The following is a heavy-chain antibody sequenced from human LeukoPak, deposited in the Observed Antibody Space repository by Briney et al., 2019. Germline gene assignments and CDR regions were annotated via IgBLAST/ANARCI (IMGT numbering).Heavy chain of an antibody. CDR2: INHSGST. Sequence: SETLSLTCAVYGGSFSGYYWSWIRQPPGKGLEWIGEINHSGSTNYNPSLKSRVTISVDTSKNQFSLKLSSVTAADTAVYYCVRGNGYSYGYSWFDYWGQGTLVTVSS. V-gene: IGHV4-34*01. J-gene: IGHJ4*02. D-gene: IGHD5-18*01. CDR3: VRGNGYSYGYSWFDY. CDR1: GGSFSGYY.